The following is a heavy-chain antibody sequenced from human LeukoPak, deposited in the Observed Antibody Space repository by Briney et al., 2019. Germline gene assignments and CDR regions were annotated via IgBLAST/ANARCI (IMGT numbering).Heavy chain of an antibody. Sequence: SETLSLTCAVSGYSISSGYYWGWIRQPPGKGLEWIGSIYHSGSTYYNPSLKSRVTISVDTSKNQFSLKLSSVTAADTAVYYCASLPWGPYIVVVPAAIRYYFDYWGQGTLVTVSS. CDR3: ASLPWGPYIVVVPAAIRYYFDY. CDR2: IYHSGST. D-gene: IGHD2-2*01. J-gene: IGHJ4*02. CDR1: GYSISSGYY. V-gene: IGHV4-38-2*01.